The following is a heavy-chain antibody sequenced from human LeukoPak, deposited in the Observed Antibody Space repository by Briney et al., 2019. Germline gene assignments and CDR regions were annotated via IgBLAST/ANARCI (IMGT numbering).Heavy chain of an antibody. CDR1: GGTFSSYA. CDR3: ARAQELGIFDY. CDR2: IIPIFGTA. J-gene: IGHJ4*02. Sequence: ASVKVSCKASGGTFSSYAISWVRQAPGQGLEWMGGIIPIFGTANYAQKFQGRVTITADESTSTLYMEPSSLRSEDTAVYYCARAQELGIFDYWGQGTLATVSS. V-gene: IGHV1-69*13. D-gene: IGHD6-13*01.